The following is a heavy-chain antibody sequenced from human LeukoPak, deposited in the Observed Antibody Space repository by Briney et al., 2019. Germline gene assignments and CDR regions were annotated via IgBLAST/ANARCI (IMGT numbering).Heavy chain of an antibody. D-gene: IGHD3-22*01. J-gene: IGHJ4*02. CDR1: GFTFSDYA. CDR2: ISSSGSTI. CDR3: ARDLSRYYDSSGYYYSDY. V-gene: IGHV3-48*01. Sequence: GGSLRLSCAASGFTFSDYAMNWVRQAPGKGLEWVSYISSSGSTIYYADSVKGRFTISRDNSKNTLYLQMNSLRAEDTAVYYCARDLSRYYDSSGYYYSDYWGQGTLVTVSS.